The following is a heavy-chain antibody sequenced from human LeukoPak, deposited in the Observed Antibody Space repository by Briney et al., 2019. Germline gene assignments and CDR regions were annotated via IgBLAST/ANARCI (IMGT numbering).Heavy chain of an antibody. J-gene: IGHJ6*02. V-gene: IGHV3-21*01. CDR1: GFTFSSYS. CDR3: AKASSGYDSHYYYGLDV. CDR2: ISSSSSYI. D-gene: IGHD5-12*01. Sequence: PGGSLRLSCAASGFTFSSYSMNWVRQAPGKGLEWVSSISSSSSYIYYADSVKGRFTISRDNAKNSLYLQMNSLRAEDTAVYYCAKASSGYDSHYYYGLDVWGQGTTVTVSS.